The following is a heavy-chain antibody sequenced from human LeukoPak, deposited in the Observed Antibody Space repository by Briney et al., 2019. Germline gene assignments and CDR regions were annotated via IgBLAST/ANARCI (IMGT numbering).Heavy chain of an antibody. CDR3: ARPLEYYDSSGYYV. D-gene: IGHD3-22*01. CDR2: IYYSGST. V-gene: IGHV4-39*01. Sequence: SETLSLTCTVSGGSISSSSYYWGWIRQPPGKGLEWIGSIYYSGSTYYNPSLKSRVTISVDTSKNQFSLKLSSVTAAGTAVYYCARPLEYYDSSGYYVWGQGTLVTVSS. CDR1: GGSISSSSYY. J-gene: IGHJ4*02.